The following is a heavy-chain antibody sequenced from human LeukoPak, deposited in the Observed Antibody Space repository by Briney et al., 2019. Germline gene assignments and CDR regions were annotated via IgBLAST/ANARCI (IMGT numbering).Heavy chain of an antibody. CDR2: ISAYNGNT. CDR3: ARVTEMAIYYYYYYYMDV. D-gene: IGHD5-24*01. CDR1: GYTCTSYG. Sequence: ASVKVSCKASGYTCTSYGISWVRQAPGQGLEWMGWISAYNGNTNYAQKLQGRVTMTTDTSTSTAYMELRSLRSDDTAVYYCARVTEMAIYYYYYYYMDVWGKGTTVTVSS. V-gene: IGHV1-18*01. J-gene: IGHJ6*03.